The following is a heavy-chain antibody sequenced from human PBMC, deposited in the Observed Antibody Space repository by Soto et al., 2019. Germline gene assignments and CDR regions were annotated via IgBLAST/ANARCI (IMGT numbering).Heavy chain of an antibody. V-gene: IGHV4-59*12. CDR2: VYYNGRT. D-gene: IGHD3-3*01. Sequence: QVQLQESGPRLVKPSETLSLTCTVSGGSISTYYWSWIRQSPGKGLEWIGYVYYNGRTKYNPSLKSRVTISVDTSKNQFSLNLNSVNAADTAVYYCARDGSGVDFWYGPYYFDYWGQGILVTVSS. CDR3: ARDGSGVDFWYGPYYFDY. CDR1: GGSISTYY. J-gene: IGHJ4*02.